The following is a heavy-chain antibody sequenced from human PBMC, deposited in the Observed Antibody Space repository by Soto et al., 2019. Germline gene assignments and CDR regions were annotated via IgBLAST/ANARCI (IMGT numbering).Heavy chain of an antibody. CDR2: IYYSGST. J-gene: IGHJ5*02. CDR1: GGSISSGDYY. D-gene: IGHD3-22*01. Sequence: SETLSLTCTVSGGSISSGDYYWSWIRQPPGKGLEWIGYIYYSGSTYYNPSLKSRVTISVDTSKNQFSLKLSSVTAADTAVYYCARAHAPAYYDSGGRFDPWGQGTLVTVSS. CDR3: ARAHAPAYYDSGGRFDP. V-gene: IGHV4-30-4*01.